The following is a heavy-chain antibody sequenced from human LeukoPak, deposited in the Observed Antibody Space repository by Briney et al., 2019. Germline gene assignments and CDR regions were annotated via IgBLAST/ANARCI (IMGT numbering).Heavy chain of an antibody. CDR2: ISGSGGST. D-gene: IGHD5-18*01. CDR1: GFTFSSYT. CDR3: TRSYGYGVDAFDI. V-gene: IGHV3-23*01. J-gene: IGHJ3*02. Sequence: GGSLRLSCAASGFTFSSYTMSWVRQAPGKGLEWVSAISGSGGSTYYADSVKGRFTISRDNSKNTLYLQMNSLRAEDTAVYYCTRSYGYGVDAFDIWGQGTMVTVSS.